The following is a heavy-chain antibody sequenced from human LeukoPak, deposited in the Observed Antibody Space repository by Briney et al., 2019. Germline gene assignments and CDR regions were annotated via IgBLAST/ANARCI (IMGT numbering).Heavy chain of an antibody. J-gene: IGHJ4*02. D-gene: IGHD4-23*01. Sequence: GGSLRLSCAVSGFTLSNFWMAWVRQAPGKGLEWVANIKQDGTEKYYVDSVKGRFTITRDNAKNSLYLQMNSLRAEDTAVYYCARGNSFLLPPVWGQGTLVTVSS. V-gene: IGHV3-7*01. CDR1: GFTLSNFW. CDR2: IKQDGTEK. CDR3: ARGNSFLLPPV.